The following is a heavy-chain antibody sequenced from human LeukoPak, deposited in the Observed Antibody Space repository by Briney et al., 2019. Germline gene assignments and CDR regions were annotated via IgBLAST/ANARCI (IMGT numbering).Heavy chain of an antibody. V-gene: IGHV4-59*01. CDR1: GGSISSYY. Sequence: SETLSLTCTVSGGSISSYYWSWIRQPPGKGLEWIGYIYYSGSTNYNPSLKSRVTISVDPSKNQFSLKLSSVTAADTAVYYCARGNFLSYWGQGTLVTVSS. D-gene: IGHD2/OR15-2a*01. CDR3: ARGNFLSY. CDR2: IYYSGST. J-gene: IGHJ4*02.